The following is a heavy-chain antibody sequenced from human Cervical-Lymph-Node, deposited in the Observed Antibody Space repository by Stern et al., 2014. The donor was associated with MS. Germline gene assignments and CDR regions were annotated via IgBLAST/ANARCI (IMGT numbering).Heavy chain of an antibody. CDR3: AAVGGGSGSYGMDV. D-gene: IGHD3-10*01. CDR1: GFSFSSSA. Sequence: QLVQSGPEVKKPGTSVKVSCKASGFSFSSSAVQWVRQARGQRLEWIGWIVVGSGHTDYAQKLQDRVTITRDTSTRTVYMELSSLRSEDTAVYYCAAVGGGSGSYGMDVWGQGTTVTVSS. CDR2: IVVGSGHT. V-gene: IGHV1-58*01. J-gene: IGHJ6*02.